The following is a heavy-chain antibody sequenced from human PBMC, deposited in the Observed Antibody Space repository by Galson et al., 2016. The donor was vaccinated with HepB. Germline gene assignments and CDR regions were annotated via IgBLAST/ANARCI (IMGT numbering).Heavy chain of an antibody. D-gene: IGHD3-10*01. CDR2: ISGSGGRT. Sequence: SLRLSCAASGFRFSSYVVSWVRQAPGTGLEWVSGISGSGGRTYYAEPVTGRFTISRDNSKNTVYLQMNSLRVEDTALYYCAKDGYFASGSALYGMDVGGKGTTVTVSS. V-gene: IGHV3-23*01. CDR1: GFRFSSYV. J-gene: IGHJ6*04. CDR3: AKDGYFASGSALYGMDV.